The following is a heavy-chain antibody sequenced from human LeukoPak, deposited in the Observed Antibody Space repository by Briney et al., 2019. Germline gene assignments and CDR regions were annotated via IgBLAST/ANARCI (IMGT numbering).Heavy chain of an antibody. CDR3: EREMATIVNQFDY. Sequence: GASVKVSCKASGYTFTSYGISWVRRAPGQGLEWMGWISPYNGNTNYAQKLQGRVTMTTHTSTTTAYIELRRLRADDTAVYYCEREMATIVNQFDYWGQGTLVTVSS. J-gene: IGHJ4*02. CDR1: GYTFTSYG. V-gene: IGHV1-18*01. CDR2: ISPYNGNT. D-gene: IGHD5-24*01.